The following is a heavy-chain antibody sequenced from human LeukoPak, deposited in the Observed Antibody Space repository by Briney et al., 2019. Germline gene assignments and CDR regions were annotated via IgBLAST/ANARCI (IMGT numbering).Heavy chain of an antibody. V-gene: IGHV4-34*01. J-gene: IGHJ5*02. CDR2: INHSGST. Sequence: SETLSLTCAVYGGSFSGYYWSWIRQPPGKGREWIGEINHSGSTNYNPSLKSRVTISVDTSKNQFSLKLSSVTAEDTAVYYCARGPPPTYCGGDCYSSDEPWGQGTLVTVSS. CDR3: ARGPPPTYCGGDCYSSDEP. D-gene: IGHD2-21*02. CDR1: GGSFSGYY.